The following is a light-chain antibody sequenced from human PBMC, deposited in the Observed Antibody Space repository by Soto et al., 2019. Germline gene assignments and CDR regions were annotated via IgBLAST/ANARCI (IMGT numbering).Light chain of an antibody. Sequence: EIVLTQSPGTLSLSPGERATLSCRASQSVSSSYLAWYQQKPGQAPRLLIYRASSRATGIPDRFSGSGSGTDFSLPISRLAPEDFAMYYCQQYGTSPTFGVGTEVEIK. CDR2: RAS. CDR3: QQYGTSPT. V-gene: IGKV3-20*01. J-gene: IGKJ4*01. CDR1: QSVSSSY.